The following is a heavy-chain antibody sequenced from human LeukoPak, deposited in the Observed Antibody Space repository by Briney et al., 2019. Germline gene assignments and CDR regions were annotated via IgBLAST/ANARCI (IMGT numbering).Heavy chain of an antibody. D-gene: IGHD3-10*01. CDR2: ISYDGSNK. J-gene: IGHJ6*02. Sequence: GGSLRLSCAASGFTFSSYAMHWVRQAPGKGLEWVAVISYDGSNKYYADSVKGRFTISRDNSKNTLYLQMNSLRAEDTAVYYCARGNRLYYYGSGSYFISYYYGMDVWGQGTTVTVSS. CDR1: GFTFSSYA. V-gene: IGHV3-30-3*01. CDR3: ARGNRLYYYGSGSYFISYYYGMDV.